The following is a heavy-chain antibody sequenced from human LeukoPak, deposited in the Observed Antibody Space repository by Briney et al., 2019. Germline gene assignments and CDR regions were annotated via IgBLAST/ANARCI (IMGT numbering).Heavy chain of an antibody. Sequence: RAGGSLRLSCAASGFTFSDYYMSWIRQAPGKGLEWVSCISSSGSTIYYADSVKGRFTISRDNAKNSLYLQMNSLRAEDTAVYYCARDAYCSSTSCYAFGYYYGMDVWGQGTTVTVSS. CDR2: ISSSGSTI. CDR1: GFTFSDYY. V-gene: IGHV3-11*01. J-gene: IGHJ6*02. D-gene: IGHD2-2*01. CDR3: ARDAYCSSTSCYAFGYYYGMDV.